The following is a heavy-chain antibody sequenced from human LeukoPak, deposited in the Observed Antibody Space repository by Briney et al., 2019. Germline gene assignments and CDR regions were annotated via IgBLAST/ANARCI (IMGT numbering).Heavy chain of an antibody. CDR3: AREIEQLAASWFDP. J-gene: IGHJ5*02. Sequence: SETLSLTCTVSGGSISSYYWSWIQQPPGKGLEWIGYIYTSGSTNYNPSLKSRVTISVDTSKNQFSLKLSSVTAADTAVYYCAREIEQLAASWFDPWGQGTLVTVSS. D-gene: IGHD6-6*01. CDR1: GGSISSYY. CDR2: IYTSGST. V-gene: IGHV4-4*09.